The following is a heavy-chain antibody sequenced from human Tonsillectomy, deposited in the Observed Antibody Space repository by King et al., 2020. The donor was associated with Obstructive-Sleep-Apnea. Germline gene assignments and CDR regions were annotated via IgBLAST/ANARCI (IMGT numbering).Heavy chain of an antibody. CDR1: GGSISSSSYY. D-gene: IGHD1-26*01. J-gene: IGHJ4*02. Sequence: QLQESGPGLVKPSETLSLTCTVSGGSISSSSYYWGWIRQPPGKGLEWIGSIYYSGSTYYNPSLKRRGTISVATAKNQFSLKLSSVTAADTAVYYCARLQWELLFADYWGQGTLVTVSS. CDR3: ARLQWELLFADY. V-gene: IGHV4-39*01. CDR2: IYYSGST.